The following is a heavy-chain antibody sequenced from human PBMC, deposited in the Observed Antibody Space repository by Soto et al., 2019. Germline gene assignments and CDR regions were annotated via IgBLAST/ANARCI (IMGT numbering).Heavy chain of an antibody. CDR1: GFDFSDYA. Sequence: QVQLVESGGGVVQPGRSLRLSCAASGFDFSDYAFHWVRQAPGKGLEWVAVTSYDGSNKYYTDSVKGLFTMSRDNSKNTLFLQMNSLRPEDTAVYYCARVEQQLDYYFAMDVWGPGTTVTVSS. J-gene: IGHJ6*02. CDR3: ARVEQQLDYYFAMDV. CDR2: TSYDGSNK. D-gene: IGHD1-1*01. V-gene: IGHV3-30-3*01.